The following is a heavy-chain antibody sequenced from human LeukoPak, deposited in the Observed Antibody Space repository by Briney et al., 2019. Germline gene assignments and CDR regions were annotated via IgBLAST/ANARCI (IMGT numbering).Heavy chain of an antibody. J-gene: IGHJ4*02. CDR2: INTDGSST. Sequence: PGGSLRLSCAASGFTFSSYWMHWVRQAPGKGLLWVSRINTDGSSTTYADSVKGRFTISRDNAKNTLYLQMNSLRAEDTAVYYCARDGITFGGVIVMWGQGTLVTVSS. D-gene: IGHD3-16*02. CDR3: ARDGITFGGVIVM. V-gene: IGHV3-74*01. CDR1: GFTFSSYW.